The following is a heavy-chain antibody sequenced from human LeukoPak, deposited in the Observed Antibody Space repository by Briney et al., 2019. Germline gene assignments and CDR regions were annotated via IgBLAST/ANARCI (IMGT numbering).Heavy chain of an antibody. CDR2: IYHSGST. CDR1: GGSISSSNW. CDR3: ARGDLYYYDSSPLDY. J-gene: IGHJ4*02. V-gene: IGHV4-4*02. D-gene: IGHD3-22*01. Sequence: SGTLSLTCAVSGGSISSSNWWSWVRQPPGKGLEWIGEIYHSGSTNYNPSLKSRVTISVDKSKNQFSLKLSSVTAADTAVYYCARGDLYYYDSSPLDYWGQGTLVTVSS.